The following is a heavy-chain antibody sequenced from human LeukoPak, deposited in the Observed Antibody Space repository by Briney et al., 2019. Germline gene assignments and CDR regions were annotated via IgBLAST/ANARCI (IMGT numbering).Heavy chain of an antibody. CDR3: AKDQDYYDSPFDY. J-gene: IGHJ4*02. CDR1: GFTFSSYA. V-gene: IGHV3-23*01. Sequence: GGSLRLSCAASGFTFSSYAMSWVRQAPGKGLEWVSAISGSGGSTYYADTVKGRFTISRDNSKNTLYLQMNSLRAEDTAVYYCAKDQDYYDSPFDYWGQGTLVTVSS. CDR2: ISGSGGST. D-gene: IGHD3-22*01.